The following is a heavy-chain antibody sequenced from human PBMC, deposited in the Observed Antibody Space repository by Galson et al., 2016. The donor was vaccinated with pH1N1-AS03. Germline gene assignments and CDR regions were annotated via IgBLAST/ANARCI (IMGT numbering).Heavy chain of an antibody. Sequence: SLRLSCAAAGFTFSSYAMYWVRQAPGKGLEYVSVISGNGFSTYYAHSVKGRFTISRDNSKNTLYLQMGSLRTEDMAVYYCARGPVSYSNYWFPPPDYWGQGTLVTVSS. D-gene: IGHD6-13*01. J-gene: IGHJ4*02. CDR3: ARGPVSYSNYWFPPPDY. CDR1: GFTFSSYA. V-gene: IGHV3-64*01. CDR2: ISGNGFST.